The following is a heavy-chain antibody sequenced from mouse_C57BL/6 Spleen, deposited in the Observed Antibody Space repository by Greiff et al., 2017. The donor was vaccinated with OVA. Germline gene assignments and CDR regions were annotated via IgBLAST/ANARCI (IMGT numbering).Heavy chain of an antibody. Sequence: EVNVVESGGGLVQPKGSLKLSCAASGFSFNTYAMNWVRQAPGKGLEWVARIRSKSNNYATYYADSVKDRFTISRDDSESMLYLQMNNLKTEDTAMYYCVRYYGSYFDVWGTGTTVTVSS. J-gene: IGHJ1*03. CDR1: GFSFNTYA. CDR2: IRSKSNNYAT. CDR3: VRYYGSYFDV. D-gene: IGHD1-1*01. V-gene: IGHV10-1*01.